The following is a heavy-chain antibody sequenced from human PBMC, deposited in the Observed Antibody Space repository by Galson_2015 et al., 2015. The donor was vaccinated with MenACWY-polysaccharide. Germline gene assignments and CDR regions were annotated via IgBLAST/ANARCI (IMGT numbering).Heavy chain of an antibody. CDR3: AREGCGSDGSCYVYDY. Sequence: SLRLSCAASGFTFSNYGMAWVRQAPGKGLDWVSAMSRSGTRYYAASAKGRFTISRDNSKNTMYLQMNNLRVGDTAVFYCAREGCGSDGSCYVYDYWGQGTLVTVSS. CDR2: MSRSGTR. D-gene: IGHD2-15*01. CDR1: GFTFSNYG. V-gene: IGHV3-23*01. J-gene: IGHJ4*02.